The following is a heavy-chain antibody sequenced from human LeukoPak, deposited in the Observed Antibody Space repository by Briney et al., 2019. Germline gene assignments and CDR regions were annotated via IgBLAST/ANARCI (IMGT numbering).Heavy chain of an antibody. J-gene: IGHJ4*02. CDR2: LDPEDGET. CDR3: ATASGLRLYYFDY. Sequence: ASVKVSCKVSGYTLTELSMHWVRQAPGKGLEWMGGLDPEDGETIYAQKFQGRVTMTEDTSTDTAYMGLSSLRSEDTAVYYCATASGLRLYYFDYWGQGTLVTVSS. V-gene: IGHV1-24*01. D-gene: IGHD3-16*01. CDR1: GYTLTELS.